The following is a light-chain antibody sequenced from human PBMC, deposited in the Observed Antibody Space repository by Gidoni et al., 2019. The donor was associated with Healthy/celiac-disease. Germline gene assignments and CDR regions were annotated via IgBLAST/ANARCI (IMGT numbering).Light chain of an antibody. V-gene: IGKV1-5*01. Sequence: TQITQSLSTRAASVGDRVTITCRASQSISSWLAWYQQKPGKAPKLLIYDASSLESGVPSGFSGGGSGTEFTLTISSLQPDGFATYYCQQYNTLWTFGQGTKVEIK. J-gene: IGKJ1*01. CDR2: DAS. CDR1: QSISSW. CDR3: QQYNTLWT.